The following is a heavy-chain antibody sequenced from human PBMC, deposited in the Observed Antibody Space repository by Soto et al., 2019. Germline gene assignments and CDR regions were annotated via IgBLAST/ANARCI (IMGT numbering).Heavy chain of an antibody. V-gene: IGHV1-69*12. CDR1: GGTFSSYA. CDR2: IIPIFGTA. Sequence: QVQLVQSGAEVKKPGSSVKVSCKASGGTFSSYAISWVRQAPGQGLEWMGGIIPIFGTANYAQKFQGRVTTTADDSTSTAYVKLSSLRAEDTAVYYCASRGSAPHYDILTGYYIEEQAWFDPWGQGTLVTVSS. CDR3: ASRGSAPHYDILTGYYIEEQAWFDP. D-gene: IGHD3-9*01. J-gene: IGHJ5*02.